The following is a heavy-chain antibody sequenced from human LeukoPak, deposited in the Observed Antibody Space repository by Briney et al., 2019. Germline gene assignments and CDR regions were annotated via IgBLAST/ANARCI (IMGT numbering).Heavy chain of an antibody. V-gene: IGHV1-2*02. D-gene: IGHD3-22*01. CDR1: GYTFTGYY. CDR3: ATYYYDSSGRADAFDI. Sequence: ASVKVSCKASGYTFTGYYMHWVRQAPGQGLEWMGWINPKSGGTNYTQKFQGRVTMTRDTSISTAYMELSRLRSDDTAMYYCATYYYDSSGRADAFDIWGQGTMVTVSS. J-gene: IGHJ3*02. CDR2: INPKSGGT.